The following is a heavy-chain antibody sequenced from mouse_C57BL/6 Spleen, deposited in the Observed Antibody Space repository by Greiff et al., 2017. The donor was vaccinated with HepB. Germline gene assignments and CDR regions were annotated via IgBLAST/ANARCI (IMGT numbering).Heavy chain of an antibody. CDR3: ARVYYYGSSYFDY. D-gene: IGHD1-1*01. V-gene: IGHV1-75*01. CDR2: IFPGSGST. CDR1: GYTFTDYY. J-gene: IGHJ2*01. Sequence: VQLQQSGPELVKPGASVKISCKASGYTFTDYYINWVKQRPGQGLEWIGWIFPGSGSTYYNEKFKGKATLTVDKSSSTAYMLLSSLTSEDSAVYFCARVYYYGSSYFDYWGQGTTLTVSS.